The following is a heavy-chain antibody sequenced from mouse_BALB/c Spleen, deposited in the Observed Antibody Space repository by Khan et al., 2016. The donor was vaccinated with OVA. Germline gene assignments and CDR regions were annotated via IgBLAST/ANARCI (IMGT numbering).Heavy chain of an antibody. V-gene: IGHV3-2*02. CDR3: ARTARIKY. CDR2: ISYSGST. D-gene: IGHD1-2*01. Sequence: EVQLQESGPGLVKPSQSLSLTCTVTGYSITSGYGWNWIRQFPGNKLEWMGYISYSGSTNYNPSLKSRITITRDTSNNQFFLQLNSVTTEDTATYYYARTARIKYWGQGTTLTVSS. CDR1: GYSITSGYG. J-gene: IGHJ2*01.